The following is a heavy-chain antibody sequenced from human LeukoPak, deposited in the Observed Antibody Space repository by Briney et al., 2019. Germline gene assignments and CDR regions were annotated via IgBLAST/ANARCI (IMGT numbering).Heavy chain of an antibody. CDR3: AKDPSDLGGSGSNNYFDC. CDR2: ITYSSGYT. V-gene: IGHV3-23*01. J-gene: IGHJ4*02. D-gene: IGHD3-10*01. Sequence: GGSLRLSCAASGFTFSSFDMSWVRQAPGKGLEWVSGITYSSGYTYYADSVKGRFTISRDNSRNTLYLQMNSLRAEDTAVYYCAKDPSDLGGSGSNNYFDCWGQGTLVTVSS. CDR1: GFTFSSFD.